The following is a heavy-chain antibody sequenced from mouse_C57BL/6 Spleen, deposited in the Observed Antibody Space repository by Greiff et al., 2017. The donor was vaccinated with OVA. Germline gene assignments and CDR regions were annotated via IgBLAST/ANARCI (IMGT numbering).Heavy chain of an antibody. D-gene: IGHD3-2*02. Sequence: VQLQQSGAELVRPGSSVKLSCKASGYTFTSYWMDWVKQRPGQGLEWIGNIYPSDSETHYNQKFKDKATLTVDKSSSTAYMQLSSLTSEDSAVYYCARGSGYVDYWGQGTTLTVSS. V-gene: IGHV1-61*01. CDR2: IYPSDSET. CDR3: ARGSGYVDY. J-gene: IGHJ2*01. CDR1: GYTFTSYW.